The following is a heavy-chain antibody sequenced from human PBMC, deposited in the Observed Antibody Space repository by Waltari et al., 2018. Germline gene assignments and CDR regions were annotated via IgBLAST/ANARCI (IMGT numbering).Heavy chain of an antibody. D-gene: IGHD2-15*01. J-gene: IGHJ6*02. CDR2: MCPRGRT. CDR1: GGSISSGRYY. Sequence: QVQLQESGPGLVKPSQTLSLTCTVSGGSISSGRYYWSWIRQPAGKGLAGIGRMCPRGRTTSDPSLKSRVTLSVDQSQNRCALKLNSVTAADTAVYYCAGGLVVVVAAELANYYYYGMDVWGQGTTVTVSS. V-gene: IGHV4-61*02. CDR3: AGGLVVVVAAELANYYYYGMDV.